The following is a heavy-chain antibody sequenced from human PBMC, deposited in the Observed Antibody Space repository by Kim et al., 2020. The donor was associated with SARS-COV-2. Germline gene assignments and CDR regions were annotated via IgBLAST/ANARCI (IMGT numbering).Heavy chain of an antibody. Sequence: GSLRLSCASSGFTFDGYWMTWVRQAPVKGLEWVATIKGDGSEKWYVDSVKGRFTISRDNAKNSMFLQMNSLRAEDTAVYYCARDGKYKRSGNWYFDFWG. CDR1: GFTFDGYW. J-gene: IGHJ2*01. D-gene: IGHD1-20*01. CDR2: IKGDGSEK. V-gene: IGHV3-7*01. CDR3: ARDGKYKRSGNWYFDF.